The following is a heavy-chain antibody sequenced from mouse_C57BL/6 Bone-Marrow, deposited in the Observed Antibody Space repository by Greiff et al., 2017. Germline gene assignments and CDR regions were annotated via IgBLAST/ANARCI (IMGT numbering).Heavy chain of an antibody. CDR2: INPNNGGT. CDR3: ARLGDYPWFAY. CDR1: GYTFTDYN. D-gene: IGHD2-4*01. Sequence: EVKLMESGPELVKPGASVKMSCKASGYTFTDYNMHWVKQSHGKSLEWIGYINPNNGGTSYNQKFKGKATLTVNKSSSTAYMELRSLTSEDSAVXYCARLGDYPWFAYWGQGTLVTVSA. V-gene: IGHV1-22*01. J-gene: IGHJ3*01.